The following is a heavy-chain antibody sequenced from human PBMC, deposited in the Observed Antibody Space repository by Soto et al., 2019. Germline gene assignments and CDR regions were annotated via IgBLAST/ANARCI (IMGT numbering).Heavy chain of an antibody. CDR3: AGGHHGLEI. J-gene: IGHJ6*02. CDR1: GLTLSDFY. Sequence: QVQLVESGGDLVKPGGSLRLSCRASGLTLSDFYMSWVRQTPGKGSEWLSYISSDSSDIFYADSVKGRFTISRDNAQNSLYLQMNGLRDDDTGVYFCAGGHHGLEIWGQGTTVTVSS. CDR2: ISSDSSDI. V-gene: IGHV3-11*01.